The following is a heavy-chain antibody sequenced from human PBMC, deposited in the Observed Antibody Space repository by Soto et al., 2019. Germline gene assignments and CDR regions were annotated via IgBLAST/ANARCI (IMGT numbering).Heavy chain of an antibody. J-gene: IGHJ4*02. CDR2: ISAYNGNT. Sequence: ASVKVSCKASGYTFTSYGISWVRQAPGQGLEWMGWISAYNGNTNYAQKLQGRVTMTTDTSTSTAYMELRSLRSDDTAVYYCARVVVVPAAMGRSYYFDYWGQGTLVTVSS. CDR1: GYTFTSYG. D-gene: IGHD2-2*01. CDR3: ARVVVVPAAMGRSYYFDY. V-gene: IGHV1-18*01.